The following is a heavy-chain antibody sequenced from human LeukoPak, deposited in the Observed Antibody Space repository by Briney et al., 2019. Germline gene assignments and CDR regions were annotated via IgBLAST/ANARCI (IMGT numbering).Heavy chain of an antibody. CDR3: ARDREVATIRYYYGMDV. D-gene: IGHD5-12*01. CDR2: IIPILGIA. V-gene: IGHV1-69*04. J-gene: IGHJ6*02. CDR1: GGTFSSYA. Sequence: SVKVSCKASGGTFSSYAISWVRQAPGQGLEWMARIIPILGIANYAQKFQGRVTITADKSTSTAYVELSSLRSEDTAVYYCARDREVATIRYYYGMDVWGQETTVTVSS.